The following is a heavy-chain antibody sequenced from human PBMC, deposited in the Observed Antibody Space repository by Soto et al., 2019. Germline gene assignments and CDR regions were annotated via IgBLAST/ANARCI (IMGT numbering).Heavy chain of an antibody. CDR3: ARAHGSGSYYGWFDP. CDR1: GYTFINNY. Sequence: QVQLLQSGAEVKKPGASVKVSCQASGYTFINNYLHWVRQAPGQGLEWMGLINPSFGTTTYAQNFQGRVTMTSDTSTSTVFMQLNTRRSDDAAVYYWARAHGSGSYYGWFDPWGQGTLVTVSS. J-gene: IGHJ5*02. D-gene: IGHD3-10*01. V-gene: IGHV1-46*01. CDR2: INPSFGTT.